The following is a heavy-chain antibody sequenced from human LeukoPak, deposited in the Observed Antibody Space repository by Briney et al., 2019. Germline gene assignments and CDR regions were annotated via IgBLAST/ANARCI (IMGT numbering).Heavy chain of an antibody. V-gene: IGHV3-11*01. D-gene: IGHD3-3*01. CDR1: GLTFSDYY. CDR2: ISSSGSTI. Sequence: GGSLRLSCAASGLTFSDYYMSWIRQAPGKGLEWVSYISSSGSTIYYADSVKGRFTISRDNAKNSLYLQMNSLRAEDTAVYYCARVFEDVPQFDYWGQGILVTVSS. J-gene: IGHJ4*02. CDR3: ARVFEDVPQFDY.